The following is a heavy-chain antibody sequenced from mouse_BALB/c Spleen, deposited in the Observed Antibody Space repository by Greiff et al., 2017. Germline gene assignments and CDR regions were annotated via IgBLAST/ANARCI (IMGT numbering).Heavy chain of an antibody. D-gene: IGHD1-1*01. CDR1: GYTFTDYE. J-gene: IGHJ4*01. Sequence: QVQLQQSGAELVRPGASVTLSCKASGYTFTDYEMHWVKQTPVHGLEWIGAIDPETGGTAYNQKFKGKATLTADKSSSTAYMELRSLTSEDSAVYYCTKLATGRDYWGQGTSVTVSS. CDR2: IDPETGGT. CDR3: TKLATGRDY. V-gene: IGHV1-15*01.